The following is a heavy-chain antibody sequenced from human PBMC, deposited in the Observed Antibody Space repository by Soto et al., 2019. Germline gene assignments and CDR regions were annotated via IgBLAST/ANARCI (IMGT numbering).Heavy chain of an antibody. D-gene: IGHD3-10*01. Sequence: ASVKVSCKASGYTFTSYGISWVRQAPGQGLEWMGWISAYNGNTNYAHKLQGRVTITTDTSTSTAYMELRSLRSDDTAVYYCARVSSYYGSGSYYNPLMWFDPWGQGTLVTVSS. CDR3: ARVSSYYGSGSYYNPLMWFDP. V-gene: IGHV1-18*01. J-gene: IGHJ5*02. CDR2: ISAYNGNT. CDR1: GYTFTSYG.